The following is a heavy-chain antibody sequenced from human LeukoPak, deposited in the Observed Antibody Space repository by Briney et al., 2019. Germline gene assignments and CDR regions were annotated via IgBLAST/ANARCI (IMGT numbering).Heavy chain of an antibody. D-gene: IGHD5-24*01. Sequence: ERSLRLSCAASGFTFSSYGMHWVRQAPGKGLEWVAVISYDGSNKYYADSVKGRFTISRDNSKNTLYLQMNSLRAEDTAVYYCAKGEMATTQTLFDYWGQGTLVTVSS. CDR2: ISYDGSNK. CDR3: AKGEMATTQTLFDY. J-gene: IGHJ4*02. V-gene: IGHV3-30*18. CDR1: GFTFSSYG.